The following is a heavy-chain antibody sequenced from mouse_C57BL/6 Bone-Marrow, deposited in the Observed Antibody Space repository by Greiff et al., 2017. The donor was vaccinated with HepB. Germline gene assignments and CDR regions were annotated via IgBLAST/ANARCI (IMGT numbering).Heavy chain of an antibody. J-gene: IGHJ2*01. V-gene: IGHV1-81*01. CDR3: ARVLYYYGSSYLRNYFDY. CDR2: IYPRSGNT. Sequence: QVQLQQSGAELARPGASVKLSCKASGYTFTSYGISWVKQRTGQGLEWIGEIYPRSGNTYYNEKFKGKATLTADKSSSTAYMELRSLTSEDSAVYFCARVLYYYGSSYLRNYFDYWGQGTTLTVSS. CDR1: GYTFTSYG. D-gene: IGHD1-1*01.